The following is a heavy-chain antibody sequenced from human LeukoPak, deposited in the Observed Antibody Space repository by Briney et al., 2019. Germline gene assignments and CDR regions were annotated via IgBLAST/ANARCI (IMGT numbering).Heavy chain of an antibody. V-gene: IGHV3-23*01. CDR1: GFTFSSYA. Sequence: QTGGSLRLSCAASGFTFSSYAMSWVRQAPGKGLEWVSAISGSGGSTYYADSVKGRFTISRDNSKNTLYLQMNSLRAEDTAVYYCAKGMYSSGWPPYFDYWGQGTLVTVSS. CDR3: AKGMYSSGWPPYFDY. CDR2: ISGSGGST. D-gene: IGHD6-19*01. J-gene: IGHJ4*02.